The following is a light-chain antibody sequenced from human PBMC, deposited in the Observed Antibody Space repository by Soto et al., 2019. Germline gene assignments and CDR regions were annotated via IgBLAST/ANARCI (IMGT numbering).Light chain of an antibody. CDR1: SSDIGGYNY. V-gene: IGLV2-14*01. CDR2: DVS. Sequence: QSALTQPASVSGSPGQSITISCTGTSSDIGGYNYVSWYQQHPGKAPKLMIYDVSNRPSGVSYRFSGSKSGNTASLTISGLQAEDEADYYCGSYSSSSPLVVFGGGTKLTVL. J-gene: IGLJ2*01. CDR3: GSYSSSSPLVV.